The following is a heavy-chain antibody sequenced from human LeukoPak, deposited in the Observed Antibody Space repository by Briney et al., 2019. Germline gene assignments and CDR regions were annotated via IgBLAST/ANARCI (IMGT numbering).Heavy chain of an antibody. V-gene: IGHV1-46*01. D-gene: IGHD3-22*01. J-gene: IGHJ4*02. CDR1: GYTFTSYY. CDR2: INPSGGST. Sequence: ASVKVSCKASGYTFTSYYMHWVRQAPGQGLEWMGIINPSGGSTSYAQKFQGRVTMTRDTSTSTVYMELSSLRSEDTAVYYCARDRAPYYYDSSGYYGDYWGQGTLVTVSS. CDR3: ARDRAPYYYDSSGYYGDY.